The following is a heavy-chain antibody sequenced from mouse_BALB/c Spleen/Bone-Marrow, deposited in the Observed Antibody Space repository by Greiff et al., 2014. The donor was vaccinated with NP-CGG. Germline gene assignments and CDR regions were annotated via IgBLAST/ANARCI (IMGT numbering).Heavy chain of an antibody. Sequence: VKLMESGGDLVKPGGSLKLSCAASGFTFSSYGMSWVRQTPDKRLEWVATISSGGSYTYYPDSVKGRFTISRDNAKNTLYLQMSSLKSEDTAMYYCARHDYDEENFDYWGQGTTLTVSS. D-gene: IGHD2-4*01. V-gene: IGHV5-6*01. CDR1: GFTFSSYG. J-gene: IGHJ2*01. CDR2: ISSGGSYT. CDR3: ARHDYDEENFDY.